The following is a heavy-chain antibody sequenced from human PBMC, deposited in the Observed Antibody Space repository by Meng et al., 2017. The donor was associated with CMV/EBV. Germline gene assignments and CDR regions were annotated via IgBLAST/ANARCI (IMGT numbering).Heavy chain of an antibody. CDR2: IKQDGSEK. CDR3: ARAGFLEWAFGY. Sequence: LSLTCAASGFTFSSYWMSWVRQAPGKGLEWVANIKQDGSEKYYVDSVKGRFTISRDNAKNSLYLQMNSLRAEDTAVYYCARAGFLEWAFGYWGQGTLVTVSS. J-gene: IGHJ4*02. V-gene: IGHV3-7*01. CDR1: GFTFSSYW. D-gene: IGHD3-3*01.